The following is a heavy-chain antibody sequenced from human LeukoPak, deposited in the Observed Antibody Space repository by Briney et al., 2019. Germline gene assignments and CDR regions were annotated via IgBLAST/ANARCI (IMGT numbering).Heavy chain of an antibody. CDR1: GGSFSGYY. J-gene: IGHJ3*02. CDR3: ARYFGWPWAFDI. CDR2: IYYTGST. V-gene: IGHV4-59*01. Sequence: SETLSLTCAVYGGSFSGYYWSWIRQPPGKGLEWIGYIYYTGSTNYNPSLKSRVTISVDTSKNQFSLRLSSVTAADTAVYYCARYFGWPWAFDIWGQGTMVTVSS. D-gene: IGHD3-9*01.